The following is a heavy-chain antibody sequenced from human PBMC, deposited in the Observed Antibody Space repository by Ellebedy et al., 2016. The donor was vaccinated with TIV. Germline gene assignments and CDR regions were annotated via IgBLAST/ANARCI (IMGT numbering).Heavy chain of an antibody. CDR3: ARHRDYYYGMDV. CDR1: GGSISNSSYY. D-gene: IGHD3-10*01. CDR2: IYYSGST. Sequence: SETLSLXXTVSGGSISNSSYYWGWIRQPPGKGLEWIGSIYYSGSTYYNPSLKSRVTISVDTSKNQFSLKLSSVTAADTAVYYCARHRDYYYGMDVWGQGTTVTVSS. V-gene: IGHV4-39*01. J-gene: IGHJ6*02.